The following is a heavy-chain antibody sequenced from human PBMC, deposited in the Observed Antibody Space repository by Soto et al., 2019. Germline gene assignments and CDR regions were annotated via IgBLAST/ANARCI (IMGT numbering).Heavy chain of an antibody. CDR3: ARSKYSISSFDY. V-gene: IGHV2-5*08. CDR2: IYWDDDK. D-gene: IGHD6-6*01. CDR1: GGSVTGFY. Sequence: TLSLTCTVSGGSVTGFYWSWIRQPPGKRLEWLAVIYWDDDKRYSPSLKSRLTITKDTSKNQVLLTMTNMDPVDTATYFCARSKYSISSFDYWGQGALVTVSS. J-gene: IGHJ4*02.